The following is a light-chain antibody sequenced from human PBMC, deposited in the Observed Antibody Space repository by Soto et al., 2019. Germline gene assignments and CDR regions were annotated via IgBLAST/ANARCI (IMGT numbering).Light chain of an antibody. CDR3: QHYGSLVLT. V-gene: IGKV3-20*01. CDR1: QSVSSCY. J-gene: IGKJ4*01. CDR2: GAS. Sequence: EIVLTQSPGTLSLSPGERATLSCRASQSVSSCYLAWYQQKPGQAPRLLIYGASSRATGIPDRFSGSGSGTDFTLTISRLEPEDFAVYYCQHYGSLVLTFGGGTKVEIK.